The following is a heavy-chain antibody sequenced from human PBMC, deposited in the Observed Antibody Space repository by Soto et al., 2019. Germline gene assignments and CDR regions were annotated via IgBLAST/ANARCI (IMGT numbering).Heavy chain of an antibody. CDR2: INHSGST. CDR3: ARGLGYCTNGVCYISWYYFDY. CDR1: GGSFSGYY. V-gene: IGHV4-34*01. J-gene: IGHJ4*02. D-gene: IGHD2-8*01. Sequence: SETLSLTCAVYGGSFSGYYWSWIRQPPGKGLEWIGEINHSGSTNYNPSLKSRVTISVDTSKNQFSLKLSSVTAADTAVYYCARGLGYCTNGVCYISWYYFDYWGQGTLVTVSS.